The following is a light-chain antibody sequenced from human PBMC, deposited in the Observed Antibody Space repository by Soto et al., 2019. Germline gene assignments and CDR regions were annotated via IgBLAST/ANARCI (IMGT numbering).Light chain of an antibody. V-gene: IGKV1-39*01. J-gene: IGKJ1*01. CDR2: AAF. Sequence: DIQMTQSPSSLSASVGDRITITCRASQSITSHLNWYQQKPGKAPKLLIYAAFSLQSGVPSRFSGSGSGTDFTLTISSLQPDDFGNYYCQQAYCTPWTFGQGTKVEGK. CDR1: QSITSH. CDR3: QQAYCTPWT.